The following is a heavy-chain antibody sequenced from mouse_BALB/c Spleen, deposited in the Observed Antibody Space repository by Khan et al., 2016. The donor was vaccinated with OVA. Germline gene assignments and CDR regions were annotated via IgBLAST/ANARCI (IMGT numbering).Heavy chain of an antibody. V-gene: IGHV1-77*01. D-gene: IGHD1-1*01. CDR1: GYTFTNYV. Sequence: QVQLKQFGPELVKPGASVKMSCKASGYTFTNYVISWVKQRTGQGLEWIGEIYPGSGRTYYNERFKGKATLTADKSSNTAYMQLSSLTSEDSAVYFCARSYDGAWFAYWGQGTPVTVSA. CDR3: ARSYDGAWFAY. CDR2: IYPGSGRT. J-gene: IGHJ3*01.